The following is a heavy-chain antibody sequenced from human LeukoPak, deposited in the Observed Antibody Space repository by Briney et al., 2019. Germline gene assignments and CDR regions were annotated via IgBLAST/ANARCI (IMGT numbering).Heavy chain of an antibody. CDR1: GFTFRNYG. D-gene: IGHD3-22*01. Sequence: GGSLRLSCAASGFTFRNYGMHGVRHAPGKGLEGVAVIWADGNKKYYASSVKGRFTVSRDTLKTTLYLQMDSLRAEDTAVYCCAKDDDTSGHYSYFQDWGQGTLVTVSS. CDR3: AKDDDTSGHYSYFQD. J-gene: IGHJ1*01. CDR2: IWADGNKK. V-gene: IGHV3-33*06.